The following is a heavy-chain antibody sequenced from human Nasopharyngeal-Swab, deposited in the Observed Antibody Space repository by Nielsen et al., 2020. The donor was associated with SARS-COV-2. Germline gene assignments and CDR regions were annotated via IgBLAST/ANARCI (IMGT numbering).Heavy chain of an antibody. Sequence: GESLKISCAASGFTFSRYNMKLVRQAPGKGLEWVSSISSSSTFIYYADSVKGRFTISRDNAKNSLYLQMNSLRAEDTAVYYCARDLSKDDNWFGPWGQGTLVTVSS. CDR2: ISSSSTFI. V-gene: IGHV3-21*06. CDR1: GFTFSRYN. J-gene: IGHJ5*02. CDR3: ARDLSKDDNWFGP.